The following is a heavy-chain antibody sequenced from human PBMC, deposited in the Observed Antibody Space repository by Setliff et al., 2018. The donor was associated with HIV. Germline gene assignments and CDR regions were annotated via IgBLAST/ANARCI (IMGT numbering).Heavy chain of an antibody. Sequence: PSETLSLTCTVSGGSISSGGYYWSWIRHHPGKGLEWIGYIHYSGNTYYNPSLKSRLTISVDTSKNQFSLNLSSVTAADTAVYYCARGFDYAQRPPLYYFDYWGQGTLVTSPQ. V-gene: IGHV4-31*03. CDR3: ARGFDYAQRPPLYYFDY. CDR1: GGSISSGGYY. CDR2: IHYSGNT. D-gene: IGHD2-2*01. J-gene: IGHJ4*02.